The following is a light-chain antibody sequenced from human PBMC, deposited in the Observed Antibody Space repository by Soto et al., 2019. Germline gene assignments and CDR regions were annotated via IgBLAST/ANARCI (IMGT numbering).Light chain of an antibody. CDR3: QQYNNWPPT. CDR2: GAS. CDR1: QSVSSN. Sequence: EIVMTQSPATLSVSPGERATLSCRASQSVSSNLAWYQQKPGQAPRLLIYGASTRATGIPARFSGSGSGTAFTLTISSLQSEDFAVYYCQQYNNWPPTFGQVTKVDIK. J-gene: IGKJ1*01. V-gene: IGKV3-15*01.